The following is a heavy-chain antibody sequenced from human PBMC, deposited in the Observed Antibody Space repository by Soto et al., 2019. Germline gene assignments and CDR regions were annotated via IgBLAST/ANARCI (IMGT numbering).Heavy chain of an antibody. CDR2: IKQDGNEE. CDR3: AIGHWLGK. V-gene: IGHV3-7*01. D-gene: IGHD6-19*01. CDR1: GFTFSDYL. Sequence: EVQLVDSGGALVQPGESLRLSCAASGFTFSDYLMTWVRQAPGKGLERVATIKQDGNEEYYVDSVKGRFTISRDNAKNSLYLQLNALRAEDTAVYYCAIGHWLGKWGQGTLVTVSS. J-gene: IGHJ4*02.